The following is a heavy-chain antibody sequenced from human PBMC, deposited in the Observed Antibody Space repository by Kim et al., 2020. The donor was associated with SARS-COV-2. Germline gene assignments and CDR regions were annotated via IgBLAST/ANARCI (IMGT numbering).Heavy chain of an antibody. V-gene: IGHV3-30*02. J-gene: IGHJ4*02. CDR3: AKDLRDLIVGATTPGY. Sequence: TGRFTISRDNSKNTRYLQMNSLRADDTAVYYCAKDLRDLIVGATTPGYWGQGTLVTVSS. D-gene: IGHD1-26*01.